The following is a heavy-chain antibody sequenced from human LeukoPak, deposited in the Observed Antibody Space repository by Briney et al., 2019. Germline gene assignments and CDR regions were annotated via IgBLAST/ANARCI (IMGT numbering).Heavy chain of an antibody. D-gene: IGHD3-22*01. CDR1: GFTFSTND. CDR3: EKGGWLEKE. V-gene: IGHV3-23*01. CDR2: IAVSDGRT. J-gene: IGHJ1*01. Sequence: PGGSLRLSCAASGFTFSTNDMSWVRQAPVKGLQWVSGIAVSDGRTYYADSVKGRFTISKDNSKNTLYLQMNSLRAEDTAVYYCEKGGWLEKEWGQGTLGTVS.